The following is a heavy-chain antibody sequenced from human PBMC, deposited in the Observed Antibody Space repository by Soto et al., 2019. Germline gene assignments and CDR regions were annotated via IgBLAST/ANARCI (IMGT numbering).Heavy chain of an antibody. CDR2: VYSGGNT. CDR3: GRSSSTYYFEH. CDR1: GFTVSSNY. Sequence: VGSLRLSCSVSGFTVSSNYMSRVRQPPGKGLQWVSFVYSGGNTYYADSVQGRFTISRDTATNTVYFQMSALRAEDTAVHYGGRSSSTYYFEHLDQGALVAVSS. J-gene: IGHJ4*01. V-gene: IGHV3-53*03.